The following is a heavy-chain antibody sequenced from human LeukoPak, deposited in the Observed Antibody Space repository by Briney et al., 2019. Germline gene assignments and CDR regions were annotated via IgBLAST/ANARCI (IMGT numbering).Heavy chain of an antibody. CDR3: ARWGGEEQQLVNDAFDI. Sequence: SETLSLTCTVSGGSISSSSYYWGWIRQPPGKGLEWIGSIYYSGSTYYNPSLKSRVTISVDTSKNQFSLKLSSVTAADTAVYYCARWGGEEQQLVNDAFDIWGQGTMVTISS. D-gene: IGHD6-13*01. CDR2: IYYSGST. CDR1: GGSISSSSYY. V-gene: IGHV4-39*01. J-gene: IGHJ3*02.